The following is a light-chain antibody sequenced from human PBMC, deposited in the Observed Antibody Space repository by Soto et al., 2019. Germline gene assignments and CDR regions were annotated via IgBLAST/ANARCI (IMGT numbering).Light chain of an antibody. V-gene: IGLV2-23*01. J-gene: IGLJ3*02. CDR1: SSDVWSYNL. Sequence: QSALTQPASVSGSPGQSITISCTGTSSDVWSYNLVSWYQQHPGKAPKLMIYEGSKRPSGVSNRFSGSKSGNTASLTISGLQAEDEADYYCCSYAGSWVFGGGTKVTVL. CDR3: CSYAGSWV. CDR2: EGS.